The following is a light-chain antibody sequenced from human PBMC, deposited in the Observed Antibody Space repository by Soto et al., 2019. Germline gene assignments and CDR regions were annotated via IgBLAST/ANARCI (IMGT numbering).Light chain of an antibody. CDR2: SNN. Sequence: QSVLTQPPSASGTPGQRVTISCSGTRSNVGSNNVNWYQQLPGTAPKLLIYSNNRRPSGVPDRFSGSKSGTSASLAISGLQSVEEADYYCATWDDSLNGAVFGGGTQLTVL. CDR1: RSNVGSNN. J-gene: IGLJ7*01. V-gene: IGLV1-44*01. CDR3: ATWDDSLNGAV.